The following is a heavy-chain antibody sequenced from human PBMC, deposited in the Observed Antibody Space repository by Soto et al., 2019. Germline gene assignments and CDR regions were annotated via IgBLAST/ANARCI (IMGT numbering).Heavy chain of an antibody. CDR3: ASPTGNKWNDEPYYGMDV. J-gene: IGHJ6*02. Sequence: ASVKVSCKASGYTFTRSGISWVRQAPGQGLEWMGWISTYNGDTNYAQTFQGRVTMTTDTSTSTVYMELRSLRAEDTAVYYCASPTGNKWNDEPYYGMDVWGQGTTVTVSS. CDR1: GYTFTRSG. CDR2: ISTYNGDT. D-gene: IGHD1-1*01. V-gene: IGHV1-18*01.